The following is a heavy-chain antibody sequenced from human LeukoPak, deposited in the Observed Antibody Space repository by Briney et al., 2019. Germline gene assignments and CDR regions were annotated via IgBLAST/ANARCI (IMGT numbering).Heavy chain of an antibody. J-gene: IGHJ4*02. CDR1: GGSISSYY. D-gene: IGHD1-26*01. V-gene: IGHV4-59*08. CDR3: ARQKDFSGSYFR. CDR2: IYYSGST. Sequence: SETLSLTCTVSGGSISSYYWSWIRQPPGKGLEWIGYIYYSGSTNYNPSLKCRVTISVDTSKNQFSLKLSSVTAADTAVYYCARQKDFSGSYFRWGQGTLVTVSS.